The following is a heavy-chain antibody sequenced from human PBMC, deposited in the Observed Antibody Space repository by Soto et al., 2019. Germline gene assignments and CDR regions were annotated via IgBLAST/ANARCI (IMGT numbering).Heavy chain of an antibody. D-gene: IGHD3-16*01. CDR1: GYNFTVYW. CDR3: ARHEGGLKNWFDP. J-gene: IGHJ5*02. Sequence: EVQLVQSGAEVKKPGESLRISCKGSGYNFTVYWISWVRQMPGKGLEWMGRIDPSDSYTNYSPSFQGHVTISADKSISTAYLQWSSLKASDTAMYYCARHEGGLKNWFDPWGQGTLVTVSS. V-gene: IGHV5-10-1*01. CDR2: IDPSDSYT.